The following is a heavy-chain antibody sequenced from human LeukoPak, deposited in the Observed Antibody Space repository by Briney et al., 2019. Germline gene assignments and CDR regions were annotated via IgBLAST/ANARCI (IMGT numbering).Heavy chain of an antibody. D-gene: IGHD6-19*01. CDR3: AKSVGIAVAGPLFNWFDP. Sequence: PGGSLRLSFAASGFTFISYAMSWVRQAPAKGLEWVSSISGSGGSTYYADSVKGRFTISRDNSKNTLYLQMNSLRAEDTAVYYCAKSVGIAVAGPLFNWFDPWGQGTLVTVSS. J-gene: IGHJ5*02. CDR2: ISGSGGST. CDR1: GFTFISYA. V-gene: IGHV3-23*01.